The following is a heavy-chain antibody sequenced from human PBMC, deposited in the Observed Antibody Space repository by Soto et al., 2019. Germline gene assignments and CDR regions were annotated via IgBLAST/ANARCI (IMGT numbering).Heavy chain of an antibody. CDR3: ARDFAARVSREYYFDY. CDR2: IWYDGSNK. D-gene: IGHD6-6*01. CDR1: GFTFSSYG. J-gene: IGHJ4*02. V-gene: IGHV3-33*01. Sequence: GGSLRLSCAASGFTFSSYGMHWVRQAPGKGLEWVAVIWYDGSNKYYADSVKGRFTISRDNSKNTLYLQMNSLRAEDTAVYYCARDFAARVSREYYFDYWGQGTLVTVSS.